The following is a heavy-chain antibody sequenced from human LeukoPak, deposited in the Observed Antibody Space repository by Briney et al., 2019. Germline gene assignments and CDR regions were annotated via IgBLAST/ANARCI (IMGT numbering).Heavy chain of an antibody. Sequence: PGGSLRLSCAASGFSFSNFALSWVRQAPGKGLEWVSVIYSGGSTYYADSVKGRFTISRDNSKNTLYLQMNSLRAEDTAVYYCAKMQPGGFGEYEDYFDYWGQGTLVTVSS. J-gene: IGHJ4*02. D-gene: IGHD3-10*01. CDR3: AKMQPGGFGEYEDYFDY. V-gene: IGHV3-23*03. CDR1: GFSFSNFA. CDR2: IYSGGST.